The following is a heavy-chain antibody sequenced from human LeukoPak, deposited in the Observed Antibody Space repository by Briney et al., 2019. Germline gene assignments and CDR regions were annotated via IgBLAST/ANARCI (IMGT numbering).Heavy chain of an antibody. Sequence: GASVKVSCKASGYTFTSYGISWVRQAPGQGLEWVGWISAYSGNTNYAQKLQGRVTMTTDTSTSTAYMELRSLRSDDTAVYYCARDSPLYCSSTSCYGPRNNWFDPWGQGTLVTVSS. CDR2: ISAYSGNT. D-gene: IGHD2-2*01. V-gene: IGHV1-18*01. CDR3: ARDSPLYCSSTSCYGPRNNWFDP. J-gene: IGHJ5*02. CDR1: GYTFTSYG.